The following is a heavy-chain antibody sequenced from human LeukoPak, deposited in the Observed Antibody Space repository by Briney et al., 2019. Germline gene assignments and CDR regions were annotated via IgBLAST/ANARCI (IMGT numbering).Heavy chain of an antibody. CDR3: ARAPLPRGIAVAGTAGRWYFDL. J-gene: IGHJ2*01. D-gene: IGHD6-19*01. V-gene: IGHV1-18*01. Sequence: ASVKVSCKASGYTFTSYGISWVRQAPGQGLEWMGWISAYNGNTNYAQKLQGRVTMTTDTSTSTAYMELRSLRSDDTAVYYCARAPLPRGIAVAGTAGRWYFDLWGRGTLVTVSS. CDR1: GYTFTSYG. CDR2: ISAYNGNT.